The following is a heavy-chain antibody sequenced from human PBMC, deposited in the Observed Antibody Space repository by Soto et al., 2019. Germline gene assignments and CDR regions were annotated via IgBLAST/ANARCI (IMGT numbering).Heavy chain of an antibody. CDR1: GYTFTSYA. D-gene: IGHD6-19*01. V-gene: IGHV1-3*05. Sequence: QVQLVQSGAEEKQPGASVKVSCKASGYTFTSYAMHWVRQAPGQRLEWMGWINAGNDNTKYSQKFQGRVTITRDTSASTAYMELSSLRSDDTAVYYCARSEYTSGWTGYWGQGTLVTVSS. CDR2: INAGNDNT. J-gene: IGHJ4*02. CDR3: ARSEYTSGWTGY.